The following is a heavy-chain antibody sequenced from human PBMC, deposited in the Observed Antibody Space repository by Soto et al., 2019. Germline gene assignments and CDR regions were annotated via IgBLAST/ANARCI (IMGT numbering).Heavy chain of an antibody. CDR3: ARDRAAMVKYYYYGMDV. J-gene: IGHJ6*02. CDR2: IIPILGIA. Sequence: ASGKGSCKASGGTFSSYTISWVRQAPGQGLEWMGRIIPILGIANYAQKFQGRVTITADKSTSTAYMELSSLRSEDTAVYYCARDRAAMVKYYYYGMDVWGQGTTVTVSS. CDR1: GGTFSSYT. D-gene: IGHD5-18*01. V-gene: IGHV1-69*04.